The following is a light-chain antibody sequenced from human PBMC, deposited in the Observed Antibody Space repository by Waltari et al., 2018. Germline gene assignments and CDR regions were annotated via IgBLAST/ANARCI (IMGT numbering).Light chain of an antibody. CDR3: QQYNRWPPIT. J-gene: IGKJ5*01. Sequence: EIVMTQSPATLSVSPGERATLSCRASQHIYSNLAWYQQKPGQPPRLLIYDASTRATGIPARFTGSGSGKEFTLTISSLQSEDSAVYSCQQYNRWPPITFGQGTRLEIK. CDR1: QHIYSN. CDR2: DAS. V-gene: IGKV3D-15*01.